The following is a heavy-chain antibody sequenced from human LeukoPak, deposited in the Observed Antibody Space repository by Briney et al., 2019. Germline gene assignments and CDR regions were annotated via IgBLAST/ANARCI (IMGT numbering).Heavy chain of an antibody. J-gene: IGHJ4*02. CDR3: TTCLLAYSFDY. CDR1: GFTFSSYA. CDR2: IKSKTNGGTT. D-gene: IGHD2-15*01. Sequence: PGGSLRLSCAASGFTFSSYAMHWVRQAPGKGLEWVGRIKSKTNGGTTDYAAPVKGRFTISRDDSKNTLYLQMNSLKTEDTAVYYCTTCLLAYSFDYWGQGTLVTVSS. V-gene: IGHV3-15*01.